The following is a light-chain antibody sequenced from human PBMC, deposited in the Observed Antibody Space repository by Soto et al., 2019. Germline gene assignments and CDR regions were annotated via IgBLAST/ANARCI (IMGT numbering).Light chain of an antibody. J-gene: IGLJ2*01. Sequence: QSALTQPASVSGSPGQSITISCTGSSSDVGGYNYVSWYQQHPGKAPKLIISEVSNRPSGVSTRFSGSKSGNTASLTISGLQAEDEADSYCTSYTSTISHVLFGGGTKLTVL. CDR2: EVS. CDR1: SSDVGGYNY. CDR3: TSYTSTISHVL. V-gene: IGLV2-14*01.